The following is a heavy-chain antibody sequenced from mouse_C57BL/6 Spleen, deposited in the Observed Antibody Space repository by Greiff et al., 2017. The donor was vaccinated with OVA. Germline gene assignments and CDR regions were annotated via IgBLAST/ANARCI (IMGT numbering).Heavy chain of an antibody. CDR3: TRHDGYYYFDY. J-gene: IGHJ2*01. CDR1: GFTFSDAW. V-gene: IGHV6-6*01. Sequence: EVKVEESGGGLVQPGGSMKLSCAASGFTFSDAWMDWVRQSPEKGLEWVAEIRNKANNHATYYAESVKGRFTISRDDSKSSVYLQMNSLRAEDTGFYDCTRHDGYYYFDYWGQGTTLTVSS. D-gene: IGHD2-3*01. CDR2: IRNKANNHAT.